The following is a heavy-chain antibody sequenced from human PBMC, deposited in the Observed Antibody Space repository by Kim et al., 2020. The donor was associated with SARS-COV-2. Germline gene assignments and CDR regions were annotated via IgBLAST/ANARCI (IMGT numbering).Heavy chain of an antibody. D-gene: IGHD5-18*01. CDR3: ARRGYSYGLRGRGREGRDY. Sequence: SETLSLTCTVSGGSISSGDYYWSWIRQPPGKGLEWIGYIYYSGSTYYNPSLKSRVTISVDTSKNQFSLKLSSVTAADTAVYYCARRGYSYGLRGRGREGRDYWGQGTLVTVSS. CDR1: GGSISSGDYY. V-gene: IGHV4-30-4*01. J-gene: IGHJ4*02. CDR2: IYYSGST.